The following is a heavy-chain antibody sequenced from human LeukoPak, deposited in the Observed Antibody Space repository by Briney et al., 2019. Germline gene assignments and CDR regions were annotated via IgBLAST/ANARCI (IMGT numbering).Heavy chain of an antibody. CDR1: GASMSSYY. CDR3: ARAGAWQIDP. J-gene: IGHJ5*02. Sequence: SETLSLTCTVSGASMSSYYWSWIRQPPGKGLEWIGHDFYTGTSNYNPSLKSRVTISLDRSNNQFFLRLTSVTAADTAVYYCARAGAWQIDPWGQGTLVTVSS. V-gene: IGHV4-59*01. CDR2: DFYTGTS. D-gene: IGHD3-10*01.